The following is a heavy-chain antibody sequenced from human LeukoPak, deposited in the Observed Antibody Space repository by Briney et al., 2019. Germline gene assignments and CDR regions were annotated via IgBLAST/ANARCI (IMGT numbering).Heavy chain of an antibody. Sequence: GGSLRLSCAASGFTFSSYWMSWVRQAPGKGLEWVANIKQDGSEKYYVDSVKGRFTISRDNAKNSLDLQMNSLRAEDTAAYFCARDSTWGGIYFDYWGQGTLVTVSS. V-gene: IGHV3-7*01. CDR3: ARDSTWGGIYFDY. CDR2: IKQDGSEK. J-gene: IGHJ4*02. D-gene: IGHD3-16*01. CDR1: GFTFSSYW.